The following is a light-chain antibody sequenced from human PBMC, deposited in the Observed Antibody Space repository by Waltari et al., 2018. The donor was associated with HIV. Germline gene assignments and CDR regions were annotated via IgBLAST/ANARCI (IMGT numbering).Light chain of an antibody. J-gene: IGLJ3*02. V-gene: IGLV2-14*01. CDR1: SSDVGGYNF. CDR3: SSYTTSSSVV. CDR2: EVN. Sequence: QSALTQPASVSGSPGQSITISCTGTSSDVGGYNFVSWYQQNPGKAPKLMIYEVNNRPSGFSNRFSGSKSGNTASLTISGLQAEDEADYYCSSYTTSSSVVFGGGTKLTVL.